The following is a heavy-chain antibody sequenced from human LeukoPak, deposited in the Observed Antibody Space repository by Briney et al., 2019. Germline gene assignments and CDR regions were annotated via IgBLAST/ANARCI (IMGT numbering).Heavy chain of an antibody. J-gene: IGHJ6*03. CDR2: IIPIFGTA. CDR1: GGTFSSYA. CDR3: ARASVTNWNDYYYYYYMDI. D-gene: IGHD1-1*01. V-gene: IGHV1-69*05. Sequence: SVKVSCTASGGTFSSYAISWVRQAPGQGLEWMGGIIPIFGTANYAQKFQGRVTITTDESTSTAYMELSSLRSEDTAVYYCARASVTNWNDYYYYYYMDIWGKGTTVTVSS.